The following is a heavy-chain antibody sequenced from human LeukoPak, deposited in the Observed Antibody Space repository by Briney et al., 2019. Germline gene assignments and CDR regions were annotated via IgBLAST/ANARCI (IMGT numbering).Heavy chain of an antibody. CDR3: ARGDCSGGSCYLTLYYYYGMDV. CDR1: GYTFTSYD. D-gene: IGHD2-15*01. J-gene: IGHJ6*02. CDR2: MNPNSGNT. V-gene: IGHV1-8*01. Sequence: ASVKVSCKASGYTFTSYDINWVRQATGQGLEWMGWMNPNSGNTGYAQKFQGRVTMTRNASMSTAYMELSSLRSEDTAVYYCARGDCSGGSCYLTLYYYYGMDVWGQGTTVTVSS.